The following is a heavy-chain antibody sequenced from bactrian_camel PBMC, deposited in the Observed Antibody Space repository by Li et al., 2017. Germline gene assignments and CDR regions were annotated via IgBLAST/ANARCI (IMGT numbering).Heavy chain of an antibody. Sequence: DVQLVESGGGSVQAGGSLRLSCAVSGYDALYLCMGWFRQVPGKEREGVAVINRRGTTRYADFVTGRFTISRDDAKKASYLQMNNLKPEDSAMYYCASRRGGNPLFRLLTPDDCDWWGQGTQVTVS. CDR3: ASRRGGNPLFRLLTPDDCDW. CDR1: GYDALYLC. V-gene: IGHV3S67*01. D-gene: IGHD4*01. CDR2: INRRGTT. J-gene: IGHJ4*01.